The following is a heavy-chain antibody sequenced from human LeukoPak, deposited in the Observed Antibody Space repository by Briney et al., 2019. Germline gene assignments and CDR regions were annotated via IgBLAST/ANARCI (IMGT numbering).Heavy chain of an antibody. J-gene: IGHJ5*02. CDR1: GFTFTSYG. V-gene: IGHV1-18*01. D-gene: IGHD3-3*01. Sequence: PGGSLRLSCAASGFTFTSYGISWVRQAPGQGLEWMGWISAYNGNTNYAQKLQGRVTMTTDTSTSTAYMELRSLRSDDTAVYYCARVLGYDFWSGPISENWFDPWGQGTLVTVSS. CDR2: ISAYNGNT. CDR3: ARVLGYDFWSGPISENWFDP.